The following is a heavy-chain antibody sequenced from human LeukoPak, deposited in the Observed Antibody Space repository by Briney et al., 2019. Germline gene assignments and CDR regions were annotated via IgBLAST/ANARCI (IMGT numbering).Heavy chain of an antibody. V-gene: IGHV3-7*04. CDR3: ARDRNYFDY. CDR2: IKQDGSEK. J-gene: IGHJ4*02. Sequence: GGSLILSCAASGFTFSSYWVSWVRQAPGKGLEWVANIKQDGSEKYYVDSVKGRFTISRDNAKNSLYLQMNSLRAEDTAVYYCARDRNYFDYWGQGTLVTVSS. CDR1: GFTFSSYW. D-gene: IGHD1-14*01.